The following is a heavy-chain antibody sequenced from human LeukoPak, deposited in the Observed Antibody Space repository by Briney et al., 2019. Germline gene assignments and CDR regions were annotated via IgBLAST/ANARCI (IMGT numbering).Heavy chain of an antibody. D-gene: IGHD1-26*01. CDR3: ASPSGSYLLGFDY. Sequence: PSETLSLTCAVYGGSFSGYYWSWIRQPPGKGLEWIGEINHSGSTNYNPSLKSRVTISVATSKNQFSLKLSSVTAADTAVYYCASPSGSYLLGFDYWGQGTLVTVSS. CDR2: INHSGST. V-gene: IGHV4-34*01. CDR1: GGSFSGYY. J-gene: IGHJ4*02.